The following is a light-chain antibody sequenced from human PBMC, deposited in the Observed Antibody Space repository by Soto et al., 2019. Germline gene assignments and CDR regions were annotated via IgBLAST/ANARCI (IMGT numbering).Light chain of an antibody. CDR1: PSVTNY. Sequence: IVLTQSPATLSLSPGERATLSCRASPSVTNYLAWYQQRPGQAPRLLIFGAFNRATGIPARFSGSGSGTDFTLTISSLEPKDSAVYYCQQRNVWPPVTFGQGTRLEIK. J-gene: IGKJ5*01. CDR2: GAF. CDR3: QQRNVWPPVT. V-gene: IGKV3-11*01.